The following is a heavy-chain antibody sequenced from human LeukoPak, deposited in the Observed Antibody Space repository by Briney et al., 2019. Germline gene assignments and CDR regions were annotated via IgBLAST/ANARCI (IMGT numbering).Heavy chain of an antibody. D-gene: IGHD5-18*01. V-gene: IGHV4-59*01. CDR3: ARPVHTAGGGFDS. CDR1: GDSTNTYF. J-gene: IGHJ4*02. Sequence: AETLSLTCTISGDSTNTYFWSWIRQPPGKGLEWIGYIYYSGSTNYNPSLKARVTISVATSQNHFTLKPSSVTAADTAVYYWARPVHTAGGGFDSWGQGTLVTVSS. CDR2: IYYSGST.